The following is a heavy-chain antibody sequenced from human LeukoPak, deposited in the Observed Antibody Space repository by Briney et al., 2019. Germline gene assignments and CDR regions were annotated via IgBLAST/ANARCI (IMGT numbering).Heavy chain of an antibody. CDR1: GFTFSGSA. CDR3: TRQGYGDYDGY. D-gene: IGHD4-17*01. Sequence: GGSLRLSCAASGFTFSGSAMHWVRQASGKGLEWVGRIRNKANSYATAYAASVKGRFTISRDDSKNTAYLQMNSLKTEDTAVYYRTRQGYGDYDGYWGQGTLVTVSS. V-gene: IGHV3-73*01. J-gene: IGHJ4*02. CDR2: IRNKANSYAT.